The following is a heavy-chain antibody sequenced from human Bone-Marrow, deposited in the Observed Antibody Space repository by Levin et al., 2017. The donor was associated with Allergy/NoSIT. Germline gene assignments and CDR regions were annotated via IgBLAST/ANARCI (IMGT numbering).Heavy chain of an antibody. CDR1: GFTFGDYA. V-gene: IGHV3-49*04. J-gene: IGHJ6*04. CDR2: IRSNAYGGTT. CDR3: SRVGTYYDILTGPPLYGMDV. D-gene: IGHD3-9*01. Sequence: PGGSLRLSCTASGFTFGDYAMSWVRQAPGKGLEWVGFIRSNAYGGTTEYAASVKGRFTISRDDSKSFAYLQMNSLKAEDTAVYYCSRVGTYYDILTGPPLYGMDVWGEGTTVTVSS.